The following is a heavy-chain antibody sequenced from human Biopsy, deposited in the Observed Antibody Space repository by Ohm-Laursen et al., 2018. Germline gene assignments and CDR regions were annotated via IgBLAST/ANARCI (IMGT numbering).Heavy chain of an antibody. D-gene: IGHD3-22*01. CDR3: VTDQFFYENSGYYDF. J-gene: IGHJ4*02. V-gene: IGHV3-15*01. Sequence: SLRLSCAASGFTFLNDWMYWVRQAPGKGLEWVGRIKQAFDGGTTDYAARRKGRFRISRDDSNYTLYLQMNSLKIEDTGVSYCVTDQFFYENSGYYDFWGQGTRVTVSS. CDR2: IKQAFDGGTT. CDR1: GFTFLNDW.